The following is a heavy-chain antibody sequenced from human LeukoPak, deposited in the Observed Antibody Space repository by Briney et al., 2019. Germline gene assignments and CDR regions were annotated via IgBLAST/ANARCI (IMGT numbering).Heavy chain of an antibody. CDR3: ARGKTLPIDY. CDR2: ISYDGSNK. J-gene: IGHJ4*02. Sequence: PGRSLRLSCAASGFTFSSYAMHWVRQAPGKGLEWVAVISYDGSNKYYADSVKGRFTISRDNSKNTLYLQMNSLRAEDTAVYYCARGKTLPIDYWGQGTLVTVSS. V-gene: IGHV3-30-3*01. CDR1: GFTFSSYA.